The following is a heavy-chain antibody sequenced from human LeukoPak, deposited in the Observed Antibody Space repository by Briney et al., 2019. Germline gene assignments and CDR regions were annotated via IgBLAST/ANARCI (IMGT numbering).Heavy chain of an antibody. CDR2: IVVGSGNT. CDR1: GFTFTSSA. V-gene: IGHV1-58*01. CDR3: AAEQKVVEGFDY. Sequence: ASVKVSCKASGFTFTSSAVQWVRQARGQRLEWIGWIVVGSGNTNYAQKFQERVTITWDMSTSTAYMELSSLRSEDTAVYYCAAEQKVVEGFDYWGQGTLVTVSS. J-gene: IGHJ4*02. D-gene: IGHD2-15*01.